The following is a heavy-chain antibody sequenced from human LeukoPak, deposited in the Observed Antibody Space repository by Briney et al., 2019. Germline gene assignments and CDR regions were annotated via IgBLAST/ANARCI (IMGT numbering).Heavy chain of an antibody. CDR1: GFTFSSYG. D-gene: IGHD1-26*01. Sequence: PGGCLRLSCVASGFTFSSYGMHWVRQAPGKGLEWVAFIRYDGSNKYYADSVKGRFTISRDNSKNTLYLQMNSLRAEDTAVYYCAKGLGASFDYWGQGTLVTVSS. J-gene: IGHJ4*02. CDR2: IRYDGSNK. V-gene: IGHV3-30*02. CDR3: AKGLGASFDY.